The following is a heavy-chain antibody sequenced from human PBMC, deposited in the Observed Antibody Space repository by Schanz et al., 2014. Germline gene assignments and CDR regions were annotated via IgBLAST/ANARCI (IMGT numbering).Heavy chain of an antibody. Sequence: QVQLVQSGAEVKKPGASVKVSCKASGYSFTAYYINWVRQAPGQGLEWMGWITAYNGDTNYALKLQGRVTMTTDTSTGTAYMELRSLRSDDTALYYCTRGGYSYALSAFDIWGQGTMVTVSS. CDR2: ITAYNGDT. V-gene: IGHV1-18*04. CDR3: TRGGYSYALSAFDI. CDR1: GYSFTAYY. J-gene: IGHJ3*02. D-gene: IGHD5-18*01.